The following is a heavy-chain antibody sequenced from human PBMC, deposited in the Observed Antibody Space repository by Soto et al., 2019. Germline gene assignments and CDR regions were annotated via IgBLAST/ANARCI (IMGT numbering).Heavy chain of an antibody. V-gene: IGHV3-30-3*01. J-gene: IGHJ6*02. D-gene: IGHD3-3*01. CDR2: ISYDGSNK. Sequence: GGSLRLSCAASGFTFSSYAMHWVRQAPGKGLEWVAVISYDGSNKYYADSVKGRFTISRGNSKNTLYLQMNSLRAEDTAVYYCARDLYDFWSNGMDVWGQGTTVTVSS. CDR1: GFTFSSYA. CDR3: ARDLYDFWSNGMDV.